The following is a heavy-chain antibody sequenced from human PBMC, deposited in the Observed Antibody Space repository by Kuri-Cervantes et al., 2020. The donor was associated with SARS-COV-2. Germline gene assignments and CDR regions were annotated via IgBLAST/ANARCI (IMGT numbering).Heavy chain of an antibody. CDR2: ISYDGSNK. CDR3: ARDSFSITIFGVTRYAFDI. J-gene: IGHJ3*02. Sequence: GESLKISCAASGFTFSSYAMHWVRQAPGKGLEWVAVISYDGSNKYYADSVKGRFAISRDNSKNTLYLQMNSLRAEDTAVYYCARDSFSITIFGVTRYAFDIWGQGTMVTVS. D-gene: IGHD3-3*01. CDR1: GFTFSSYA. V-gene: IGHV3-30*09.